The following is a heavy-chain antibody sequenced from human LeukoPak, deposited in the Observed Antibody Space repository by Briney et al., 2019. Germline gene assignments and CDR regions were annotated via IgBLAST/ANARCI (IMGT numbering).Heavy chain of an antibody. V-gene: IGHV4-59*01. Sequence: SETLSLTCTVSGGSISSYYWSWIRQPPGKGLEWIAYIYYSGSTNYNPSLKSRVTISVATSENQFSLKLSSVTAADTAIYYCARHRGSDWFDPWGQGTLVTVSS. D-gene: IGHD3-10*01. J-gene: IGHJ5*02. CDR1: GGSISSYY. CDR3: ARHRGSDWFDP. CDR2: IYYSGST.